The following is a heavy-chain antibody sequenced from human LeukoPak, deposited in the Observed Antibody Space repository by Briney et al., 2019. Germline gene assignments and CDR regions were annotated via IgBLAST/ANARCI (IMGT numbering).Heavy chain of an antibody. J-gene: IGHJ6*03. D-gene: IGHD3-16*01. Sequence: TGGSLRLSCVASGFTFGDCGMSWVRQAPGKGLEWVSGINWNGGSPRYADSVKGRFTISRDNAKNSLYLQMNSLRTEDTALYHCARDLARGGPHARLNYYMDVWGKGTTVTVSS. V-gene: IGHV3-20*01. CDR1: GFTFGDCG. CDR2: INWNGGSP. CDR3: ARDLARGGPHARLNYYMDV.